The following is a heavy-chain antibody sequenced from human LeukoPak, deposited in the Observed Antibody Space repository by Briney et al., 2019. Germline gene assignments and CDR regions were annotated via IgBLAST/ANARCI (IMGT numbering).Heavy chain of an antibody. CDR1: GYTFTSYG. D-gene: IGHD6-19*01. CDR3: AYDKAVAATGYFDY. J-gene: IGHJ4*02. V-gene: IGHV1-18*01. Sequence: ASVKVSCKASGYTFTSYGISWVRQAPGQGLEWMGWISAYNGNTNYAQKLQGRVTMTTDTSTSTAYMELRSLRSDDTAVYYCAYDKAVAATGYFDYWGQGTLVTVSS. CDR2: ISAYNGNT.